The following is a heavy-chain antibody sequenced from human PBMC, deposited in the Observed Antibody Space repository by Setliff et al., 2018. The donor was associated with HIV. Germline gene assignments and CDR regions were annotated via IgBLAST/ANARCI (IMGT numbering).Heavy chain of an antibody. V-gene: IGHV4-39*07. CDR3: AILRGYSYGYFFDY. CDR1: GGSISSSTYY. D-gene: IGHD5-18*01. Sequence: SETLSLTCTVSGGSISSSTYYWGWIRQPPGKGLEWIASIYQSGSTYYNPSLKSRVIISIDTSKNQFSLKLGSVTAADTAVYYCAILRGYSYGYFFDYWGQGMLVTVSS. J-gene: IGHJ4*02. CDR2: IYQSGST.